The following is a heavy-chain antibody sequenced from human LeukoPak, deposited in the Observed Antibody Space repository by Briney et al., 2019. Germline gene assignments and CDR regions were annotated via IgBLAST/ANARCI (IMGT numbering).Heavy chain of an antibody. D-gene: IGHD2-15*01. CDR3: ARAPHDSRGY. J-gene: IGHJ4*02. Sequence: GGSLRLSCAASGFTFSSYSRNWVRQAPGKGLEWVSSISSSSSYIYYADSVRGRFTISRDNAKNSLYLQMNILRAEDTAVYYCARAPHDSRGYWGQGTLVTVSS. CDR1: GFTFSSYS. V-gene: IGHV3-21*01. CDR2: ISSSSSYI.